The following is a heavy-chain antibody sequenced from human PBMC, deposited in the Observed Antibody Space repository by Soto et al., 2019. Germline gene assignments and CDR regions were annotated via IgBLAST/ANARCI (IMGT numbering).Heavy chain of an antibody. Sequence: GGSLRLSCAASGFTFDDYAMHWVRQAPGKGLEWVSGISWNSGSIGYADSVKGRFTISRDNAKNSLYLQMNSLRAEDTALYYCAKDMNRAVAGTGSWGQGTLVTVSS. CDR3: AKDMNRAVAGTGS. J-gene: IGHJ5*02. V-gene: IGHV3-9*01. CDR1: GFTFDDYA. CDR2: ISWNSGSI. D-gene: IGHD6-19*01.